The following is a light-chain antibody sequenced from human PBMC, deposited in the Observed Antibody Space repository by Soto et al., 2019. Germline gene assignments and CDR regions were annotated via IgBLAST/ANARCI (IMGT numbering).Light chain of an antibody. Sequence: DIQMTQSPSSLSASVGDRVTITCRASQSISSYLNWYQQKPGNAPKLLIYAASSLQSGVPSRFSGSGSGTDFTLTISRLEPEDFAVYYCQQYGSSPPWTFGQGTKVDIK. V-gene: IGKV1-39*01. CDR2: AAS. CDR1: QSISSY. CDR3: QQYGSSPPWT. J-gene: IGKJ1*01.